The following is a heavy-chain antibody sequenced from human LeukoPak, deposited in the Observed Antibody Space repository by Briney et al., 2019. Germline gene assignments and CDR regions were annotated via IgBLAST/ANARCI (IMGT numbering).Heavy chain of an antibody. Sequence: GASVKVSCKASGYTFTSYGISWVRQAPGQGLEWMGWISAYNGNTNYAQKLQGRVTMTTDTSTSTAYMELRSLRSDDTAVYYCARDHQDYGDEGDAFDIWGQGTMVTVSS. J-gene: IGHJ3*02. CDR3: ARDHQDYGDEGDAFDI. CDR1: GYTFTSYG. CDR2: ISAYNGNT. D-gene: IGHD4-17*01. V-gene: IGHV1-18*01.